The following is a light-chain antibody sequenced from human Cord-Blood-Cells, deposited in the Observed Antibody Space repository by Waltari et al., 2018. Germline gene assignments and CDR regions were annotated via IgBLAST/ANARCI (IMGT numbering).Light chain of an antibody. CDR2: KDS. CDR1: ALPKRY. J-gene: IGLJ2*01. CDR3: QSADSSGTYFYVV. V-gene: IGLV3-25*03. Sequence: SYELTQPPSVSVSPGQTARITCSGDALPKRYAYWYQQKPGQAPVLVIYKDSERPSGIPERFSGSSSGTTVTLTISGVQAEDEADYYCQSADSSGTYFYVVFGGGTKLTVL.